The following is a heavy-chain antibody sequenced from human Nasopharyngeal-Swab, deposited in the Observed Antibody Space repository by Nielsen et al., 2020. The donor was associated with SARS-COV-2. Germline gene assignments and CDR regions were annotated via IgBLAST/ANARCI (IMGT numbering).Heavy chain of an antibody. V-gene: IGHV1-69*13. CDR1: GGTFSSYA. CDR3: ARALEEFAGYYYYYYMDV. D-gene: IGHD3-10*01. CDR2: IIPIFGTA. Sequence: SVKVSCKASGGTFSSYAINWVRQAPGQGLEWMGGIIPIFGTANYAQKFQGRVTITADESTSTAYMELSSLRSEDTAVYYCARALEEFAGYYYYYYMDVWGKGTTVTVSS. J-gene: IGHJ6*03.